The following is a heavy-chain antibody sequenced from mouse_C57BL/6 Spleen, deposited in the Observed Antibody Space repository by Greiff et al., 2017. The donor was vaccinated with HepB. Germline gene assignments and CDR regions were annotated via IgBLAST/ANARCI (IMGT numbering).Heavy chain of an antibody. CDR1: GYTFTSYW. V-gene: IGHV1-64*01. Sequence: QVQLQQPGAELVKPGASVKLSCKASGYTFTSYWMHWVKQRPGQGLEWIGMIHPNSGSTNYNEKFKSKATLTVDKSSSTAYMQLSSLTSEYSAVYYCARVRLGDANFDDWGQGTTLTVSS. J-gene: IGHJ2*01. D-gene: IGHD2-13*01. CDR3: ARVRLGDANFDD. CDR2: IHPNSGST.